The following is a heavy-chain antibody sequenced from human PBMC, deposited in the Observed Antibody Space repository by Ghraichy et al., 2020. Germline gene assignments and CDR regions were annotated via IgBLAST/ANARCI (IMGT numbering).Heavy chain of an antibody. Sequence: SETLSLTCTVSGGSISSYYWSWIRQPPGKGLEWIGYIYTSGSTNYNPSLKSRVTISVDTSKNQFSLKLSSVTAADTAVYYCARTYYYDSSGYYYLIGVWYFDLWGRGTLVTVSS. CDR2: IYTSGST. J-gene: IGHJ2*01. CDR1: GGSISSYY. V-gene: IGHV4-4*09. D-gene: IGHD3-22*01. CDR3: ARTYYYDSSGYYYLIGVWYFDL.